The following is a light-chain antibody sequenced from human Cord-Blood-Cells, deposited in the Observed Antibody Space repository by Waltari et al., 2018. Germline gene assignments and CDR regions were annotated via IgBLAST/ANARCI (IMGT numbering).Light chain of an antibody. V-gene: IGKV4-1*01. J-gene: IGKJ2*01. CDR3: QQYYSTPYT. CDR2: WAS. CDR1: QSVLYSSNNNNY. Sequence: DIVMTQSPDSLAVSLVERATINCKSSQSVLYSSNNNNYLAWYKQKPGQPPKLLIYWASTRESGVPDRFSGSGSGTDFTLTISSLQAEDVAVYYCQQYYSTPYTFGQGTKLEIK.